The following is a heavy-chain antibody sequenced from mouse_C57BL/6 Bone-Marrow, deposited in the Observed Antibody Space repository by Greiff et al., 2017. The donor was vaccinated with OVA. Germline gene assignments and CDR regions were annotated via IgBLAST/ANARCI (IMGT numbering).Heavy chain of an antibody. Sequence: QVQLKQSGPELVKPGASVKISCKASGYAFSSSWMNWVKQRPGKGLEWIGRIYPGDGDTNYNGKFKGKATLTADKSSSTAYMQLSSLTSEDSAVYFCARFDGYYWFAYWGQGTLVTVSA. D-gene: IGHD2-3*01. CDR2: IYPGDGDT. J-gene: IGHJ3*01. V-gene: IGHV1-82*01. CDR1: GYAFSSSW. CDR3: ARFDGYYWFAY.